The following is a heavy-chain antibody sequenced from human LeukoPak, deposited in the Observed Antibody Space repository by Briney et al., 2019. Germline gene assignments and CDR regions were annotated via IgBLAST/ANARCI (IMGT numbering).Heavy chain of an antibody. V-gene: IGHV4-59*01. J-gene: IGHJ3*02. CDR2: IYCSGST. CDR1: GGSISSYY. Sequence: SESLSLTCTVSGGSISSYYWSWIRQPPGKGLEWSGYIYCSGSTNYNPSLKSRVTISVDTSKNQFSLKLSSVTAADTAVYYCARVRTPYYYDSSGYPWAFDIWGQGTMVTVSS. CDR3: ARVRTPYYYDSSGYPWAFDI. D-gene: IGHD3-22*01.